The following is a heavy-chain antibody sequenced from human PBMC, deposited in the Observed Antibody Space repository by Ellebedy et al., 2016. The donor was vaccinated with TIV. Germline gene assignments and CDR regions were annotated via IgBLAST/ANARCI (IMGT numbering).Heavy chain of an antibody. CDR1: GFTFSASG. CDR3: VKGSGTMDV. D-gene: IGHD1-1*01. CDR2: ISSGGIT. J-gene: IGHJ6*02. V-gene: IGHV3-23*01. Sequence: GESLKISCAASGFTFSASGMTWARQAPGKGLEWVSGISSGGITSYADSVRGRFTISRDNSKNTLNMQMNSLRAEDTATYYCVKGSGTMDVWGQGTTVTVSS.